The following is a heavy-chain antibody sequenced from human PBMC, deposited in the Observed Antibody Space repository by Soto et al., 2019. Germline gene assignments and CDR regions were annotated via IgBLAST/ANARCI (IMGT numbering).Heavy chain of an antibody. CDR1: GGSISSGGYY. D-gene: IGHD3-9*01. CDR3: ARAPTYYDILTGYYLYYFDY. CDR2: IYYSGST. J-gene: IGHJ4*02. V-gene: IGHV4-31*03. Sequence: SETLSLTCTVSGGSISSGGYYWSWIRQHPGKGLEWIGYIYYSGSTYYNPSLKSRVTISVDTSKNQFSLKLSSVTAVDTAVYYCARAPTYYDILTGYYLYYFDYWGQGTLVTVSS.